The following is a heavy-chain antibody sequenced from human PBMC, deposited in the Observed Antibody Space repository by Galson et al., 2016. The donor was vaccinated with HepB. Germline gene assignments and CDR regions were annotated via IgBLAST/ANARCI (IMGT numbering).Heavy chain of an antibody. CDR3: AKRSHYYHSGNYQYYFDY. J-gene: IGHJ4*02. D-gene: IGHD3-10*01. CDR2: LYSGGST. CDR1: GFTVRSNY. V-gene: IGHV3-53*01. Sequence: SLRLSCAASGFTVRSNYMSWVRQAPGKRLEWVSILYSGGSTYYADSVKGRFTISRDNSNNTLYLQMNSLRAEDTAVYYCAKRSHYYHSGNYQYYFDYWGQGTLVIVSS.